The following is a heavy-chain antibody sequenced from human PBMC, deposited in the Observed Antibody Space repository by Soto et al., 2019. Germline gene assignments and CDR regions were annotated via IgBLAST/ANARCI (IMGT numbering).Heavy chain of an antibody. D-gene: IGHD1-1*01. Sequence: QVHLVQSGAEVKKPGASVKVSCKGSGYTFTTYGITWVRQAPGQGLEWMGWISAHNGNTNYAQKLQGRVTVTRDTSTSTGYMDLRGLRTDDTAVYYCERGRYGDYWGHGALVTVSS. CDR2: ISAHNGNT. CDR1: GYTFTTYG. V-gene: IGHV1-18*01. CDR3: ERGRYGDY. J-gene: IGHJ4*01.